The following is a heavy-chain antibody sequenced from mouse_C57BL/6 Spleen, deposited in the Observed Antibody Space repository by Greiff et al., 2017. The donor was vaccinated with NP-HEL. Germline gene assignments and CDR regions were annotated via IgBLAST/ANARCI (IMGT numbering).Heavy chain of an antibody. V-gene: IGHV1-26*01. Sequence: EVQLQQSGPELVKPGASVKISCKASGYTFTDYYMNWVKQSHGKSLEWIGDINPNNGGTSYNQKFKGKATLTVDKSSSTAYMELRSLTSEDSVVYYCARERNYYHAMDYWGQGTSVTVSS. CDR1: GYTFTDYY. D-gene: IGHD1-1*02. J-gene: IGHJ4*01. CDR3: ARERNYYHAMDY. CDR2: INPNNGGT.